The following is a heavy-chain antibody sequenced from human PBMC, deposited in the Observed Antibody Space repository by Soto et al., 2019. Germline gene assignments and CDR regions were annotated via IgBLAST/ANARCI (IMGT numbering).Heavy chain of an antibody. CDR2: TYYRSRWFN. CDR1: GDSVSSNSAT. J-gene: IGHJ5*01. Sequence: QVQLQQSGPGLVKPSQTLSLTCAISGDSVSSNSATWDWIRQSSSRGLEWLGRTYYRSRWFNDYAASVKGRITINPDTSNNQFSLQLTSLSPDDTAVYYCARLRGDSWFDFWGQGTRVTVSS. CDR3: ARLRGDSWFDF. V-gene: IGHV6-1*01.